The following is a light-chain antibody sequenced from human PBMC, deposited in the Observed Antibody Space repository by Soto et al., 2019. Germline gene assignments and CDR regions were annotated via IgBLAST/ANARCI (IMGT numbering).Light chain of an antibody. CDR3: CSYGGSRAV. V-gene: IGLV2-23*02. Sequence: QSALTQRASESGSPGQSITIACTGTSSDVGSHNLVSWYQQHPGQAPKLMIYEVSKRPLGVSARFSASKSGNTASLTISGLQAEDEADYYCCSYGGSRAVFGGGTQLTVL. CDR2: EVS. J-gene: IGLJ7*01. CDR1: SSDVGSHNL.